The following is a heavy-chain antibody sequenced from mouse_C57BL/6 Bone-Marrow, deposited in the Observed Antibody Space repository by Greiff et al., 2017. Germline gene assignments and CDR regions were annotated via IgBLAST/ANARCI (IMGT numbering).Heavy chain of an antibody. Sequence: VQLQQSGAALVRPGASVTLSCKASGYTFTDYEMHWVKQTPVHGLEWIGAIDPETGGTAYNQKFKGKAILTADKSSSTAYMELRSLTSEDSAVYYCTRVGYDGYYERDYWGQGTTLTVSS. CDR2: IDPETGGT. D-gene: IGHD2-3*01. V-gene: IGHV1-15*01. CDR3: TRVGYDGYYERDY. J-gene: IGHJ2*01. CDR1: GYTFTDYE.